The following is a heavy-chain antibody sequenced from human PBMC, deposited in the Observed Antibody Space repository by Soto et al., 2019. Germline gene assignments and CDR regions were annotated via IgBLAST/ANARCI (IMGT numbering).Heavy chain of an antibody. J-gene: IGHJ4*02. CDR1: GFTFSSYA. CDR3: AKVKDYYDSSGYQYYFDY. Sequence: PGGSQSLSCAASGFTFSSYAMSWVRQAPGKGLEWVSAISGSGGSTYYADSVKGRFTISRDNSKNTLYLQMNSLRAEDTAVYYCAKVKDYYDSSGYQYYFDYWGQGTLVTVSS. V-gene: IGHV3-23*01. CDR2: ISGSGGST. D-gene: IGHD3-22*01.